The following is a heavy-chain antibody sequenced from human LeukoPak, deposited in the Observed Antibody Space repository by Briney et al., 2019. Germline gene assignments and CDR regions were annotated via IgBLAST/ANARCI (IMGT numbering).Heavy chain of an antibody. CDR2: IWYDGSNK. Sequence: GGSLRLSCAASGFAFSSYGMHWVRQAPGKGLEWVAVIWYDGSNKYYADSVKGRFTISRDNSKNTLYLQMNSLRAEDTAVYYCARDRIGWYLDYWGQGTLVTVSS. CDR1: GFAFSSYG. J-gene: IGHJ4*02. V-gene: IGHV3-33*01. CDR3: ARDRIGWYLDY. D-gene: IGHD6-19*01.